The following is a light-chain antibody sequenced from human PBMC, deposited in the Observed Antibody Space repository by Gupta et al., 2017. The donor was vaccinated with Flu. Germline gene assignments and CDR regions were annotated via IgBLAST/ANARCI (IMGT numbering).Light chain of an antibody. CDR3: ATWASSLRIMA. Sequence: TIRCCGNSSNTGNHHASRHQQFSGAAPKVLIYEDNQRPSGIPDRFSGSKAVTSATLVINVLQAGDESDLYCATWASSLRIMAFGGGSKLTV. J-gene: IGLJ2*01. CDR2: EDN. V-gene: IGLV1-51*02. CDR1: SSNTGNHH.